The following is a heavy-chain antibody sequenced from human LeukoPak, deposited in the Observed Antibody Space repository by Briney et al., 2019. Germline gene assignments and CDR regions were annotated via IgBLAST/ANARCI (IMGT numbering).Heavy chain of an antibody. V-gene: IGHV4-34*01. CDR1: GGSFSGYY. CDR3: ARGYRGTVAGLDY. J-gene: IGHJ4*02. CDR2: INHSGST. Sequence: SETLSLTCAVYGGSFSGYYWSWIRRPPGKGLEWIGEINHSGSTNYNPSLKSRVTISVDTSKNQFSLKLSSVTAADTAVYYCARGYRGTVAGLDYWGQGTLVTVSS. D-gene: IGHD6-19*01.